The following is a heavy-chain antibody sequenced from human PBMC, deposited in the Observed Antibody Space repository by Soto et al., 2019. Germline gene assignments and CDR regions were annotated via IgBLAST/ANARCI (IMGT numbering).Heavy chain of an antibody. D-gene: IGHD3-22*01. CDR2: IYYSGST. Sequence: SETLSLTCTVSGGSISSYYWSWIRQPPGKGLEWIGYIYYSGSTNYNPSLKSRVTISVDTSKNQFSLKLSSVTAADTAVYYCARAGGGYYPSDAFDIWGQGTMVTVSS. CDR3: ARAGGGYYPSDAFDI. J-gene: IGHJ3*02. V-gene: IGHV4-59*01. CDR1: GGSISSYY.